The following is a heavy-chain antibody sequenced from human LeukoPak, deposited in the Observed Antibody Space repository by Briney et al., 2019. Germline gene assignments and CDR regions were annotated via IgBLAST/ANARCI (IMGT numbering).Heavy chain of an antibody. CDR1: GYTFTGYY. D-gene: IGHD3-16*02. V-gene: IGHV1-2*02. CDR2: INPNSGGT. Sequence: ASVKVSCKASGYTFTGYYMHWVRQAPGQGLEWMGWINPNSGGTNYAQKFQGRVTMTRDTSISTAYMELSRLRSDDTAVYYCARSGYDYVWGSYRYRNFDYWGQGTLVTVSS. J-gene: IGHJ4*02. CDR3: ARSGYDYVWGSYRYRNFDY.